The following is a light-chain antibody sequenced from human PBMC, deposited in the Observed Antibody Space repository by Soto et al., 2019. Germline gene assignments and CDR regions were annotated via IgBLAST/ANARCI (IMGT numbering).Light chain of an antibody. CDR3: QSYDSSLSDWV. V-gene: IGLV1-40*01. CDR2: GNT. Sequence: QSVLTQPPSVSGAPGQRVTISCTGSSSNIGSGYDVHWYQQLPGTAPKHLIYGNTNRPSGVPDRFSGSKSGTSASLAITGLQAEDASDYYCQSYDSSLSDWVFGGGTKLTGL. J-gene: IGLJ3*02. CDR1: SSNIGSGYD.